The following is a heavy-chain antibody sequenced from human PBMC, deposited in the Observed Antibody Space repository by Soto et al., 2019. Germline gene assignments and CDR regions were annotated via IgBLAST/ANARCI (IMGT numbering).Heavy chain of an antibody. CDR1: GGTFSSYA. V-gene: IGHV1-69*06. CDR2: IIPIFGTA. CDR3: ARGIGEGYYYGMDV. Sequence: SVKVSCKASGGTFSSYAISWVRQAPGQGLEWMGGIIPIFGTANYAQKFQGRVTITADKSTSTAYMELSSLRSEDTAVYYCARGIGEGYYYGMDVWGQGTTVTVSS. J-gene: IGHJ6*02. D-gene: IGHD3-10*01.